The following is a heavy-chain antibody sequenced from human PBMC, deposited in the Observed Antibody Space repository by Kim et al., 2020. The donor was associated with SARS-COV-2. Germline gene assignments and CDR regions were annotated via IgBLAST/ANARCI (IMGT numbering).Heavy chain of an antibody. CDR3: AKSDWLDP. CDR2: EGRDT. V-gene: IGHV3-74*01. Sequence: EGRDTRYADFGKGSIPISRDNTKNTLELQMNRLRAEDTAVYYCAKSDWLDPWGQGTLVTVSS. J-gene: IGHJ5*02.